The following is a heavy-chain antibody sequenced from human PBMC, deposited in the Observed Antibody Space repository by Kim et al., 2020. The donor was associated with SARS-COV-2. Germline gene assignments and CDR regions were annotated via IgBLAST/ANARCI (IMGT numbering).Heavy chain of an antibody. CDR3: AREAVSGTHDAFDI. J-gene: IGHJ3*02. D-gene: IGHD1-20*01. Sequence: YADSVRGRIAISRDNAKNSLYLQMISLRDEDTALYYCAREAVSGTHDAFDIWGQGTMVTVSS. V-gene: IGHV3-48*02.